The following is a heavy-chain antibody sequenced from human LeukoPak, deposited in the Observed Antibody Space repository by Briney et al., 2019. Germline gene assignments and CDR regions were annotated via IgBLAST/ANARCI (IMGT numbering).Heavy chain of an antibody. D-gene: IGHD2-2*01. CDR2: INHSGST. V-gene: IGHV4-34*01. CDR1: GGSFRGYY. CDR3: ARVLWYCSITSCFYFDY. Sequence: SETLSLTCAVYGGSFRGYYWRWIRQPPAKGLEWMGEINHSGSTNYNPSLKSQVTISIDTSKNQLFLKLTSVTAADTAVYYCARVLWYCSITSCFYFDYWGQGTLVTVSS. J-gene: IGHJ4*02.